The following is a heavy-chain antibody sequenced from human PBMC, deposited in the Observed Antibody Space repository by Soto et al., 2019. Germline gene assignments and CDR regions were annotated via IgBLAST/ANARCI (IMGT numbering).Heavy chain of an antibody. CDR2: IYYSGST. CDR3: ASGGGISGYEDFTIYYFDY. J-gene: IGHJ4*02. CDR1: GGSISSSSYY. D-gene: IGHD5-12*01. Sequence: SETLSLTCTVSGGSISSSSYYWGWIRQPPGKGLEWIGGIYYSGSTYYNPSLKSRVTISVDTSKNQFSLKLSSVTAADTAVYYCASGGGISGYEDFTIYYFDYWGQGTLVTVSS. V-gene: IGHV4-39*01.